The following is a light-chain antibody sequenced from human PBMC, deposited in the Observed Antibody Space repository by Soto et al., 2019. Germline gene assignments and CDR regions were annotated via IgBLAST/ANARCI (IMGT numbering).Light chain of an antibody. CDR3: QQYSSYSGT. CDR1: QSISSW. Sequence: DIQMTQSPSTLSASVADRVTITCRASQSISSWLAWYQQKPGKAPKLLIYDASSLETGVPSRFSGSGSGTEFTLTISSLQPDDFATYYCQQYSSYSGTFGEGTKVDI. CDR2: DAS. V-gene: IGKV1-5*01. J-gene: IGKJ1*01.